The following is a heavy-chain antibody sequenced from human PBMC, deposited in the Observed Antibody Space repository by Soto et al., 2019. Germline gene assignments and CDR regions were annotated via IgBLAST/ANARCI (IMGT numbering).Heavy chain of an antibody. CDR1: GYTFTSYY. CDR3: VHYCAKSNYGGDEYFQYGLEV. D-gene: IGHD2-21*02. Sequence: ASVNVSCKASGYTFTSYYMHWVRQAPGQGLEWMGIINPSGGSTSYAQKFQGRVTMTRETSTSKVYMELSGLRSDDTADDTAVHYCAKSNYGGDEYFQYGLEVWGKGNTVSVSP. CDR2: INPSGGST. V-gene: IGHV1-46*01. J-gene: IGHJ6*04.